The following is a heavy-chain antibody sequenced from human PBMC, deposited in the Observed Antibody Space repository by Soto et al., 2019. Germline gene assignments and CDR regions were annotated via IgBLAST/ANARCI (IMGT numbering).Heavy chain of an antibody. Sequence: SETLSLTCAVYGGSFSGYSWTWVRQAPGKGLEWIGEIDHSGSANYSPSLKSRLTLSVDTSKSHFSLSLSSMTAADTAVYYCAREAYRAHGPPYYFDSWGQGTQVTVSS. D-gene: IGHD2-21*01. J-gene: IGHJ4*02. CDR2: IDHSGSA. CDR1: GGSFSGYS. CDR3: AREAYRAHGPPYYFDS. V-gene: IGHV4-34*01.